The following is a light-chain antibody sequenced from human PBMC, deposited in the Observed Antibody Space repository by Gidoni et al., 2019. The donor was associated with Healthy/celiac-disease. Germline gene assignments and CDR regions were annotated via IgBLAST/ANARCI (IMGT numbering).Light chain of an antibody. J-gene: IGLJ3*02. V-gene: IGLV1-40*01. CDR1: GSNIGAGYD. CDR2: GNS. Sequence: QSVLTQPPSVSGAPAPRVAISCTGSGSNIGAGYDVHWYQQLPGTAPKLLIYGNSNRPSGVPDRFSGSKSGTSASLAITGLQAEDEADYYCQSYDSSLSGWVFGGGTKLTVL. CDR3: QSYDSSLSGWV.